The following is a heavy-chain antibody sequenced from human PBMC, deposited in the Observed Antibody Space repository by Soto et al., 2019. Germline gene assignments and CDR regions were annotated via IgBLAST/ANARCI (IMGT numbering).Heavy chain of an antibody. J-gene: IGHJ2*01. CDR1: GGSISSSSYY. V-gene: IGHV4-39*01. CDR3: ARHSTTTVVTPGVFNWYFDL. Sequence: PSETLSLTCTVSGGSISSSSYYWGWIRQPPGKGLEWIGSIYYSGSTYYNPSLKSRVTISVDTSKNQFSLKLSSVTAADTAVYYCARHSTTTVVTPGVFNWYFDLWGRGTLVT. CDR2: IYYSGST. D-gene: IGHD4-17*01.